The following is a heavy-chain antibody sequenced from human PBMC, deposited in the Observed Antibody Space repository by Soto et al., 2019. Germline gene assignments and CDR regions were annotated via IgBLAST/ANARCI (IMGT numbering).Heavy chain of an antibody. D-gene: IGHD2-15*01. V-gene: IGHV3-23*01. CDR3: AKEPGGYCSGGSCYLVDY. CDR2: ISGSGGST. CDR1: GFTFSSYA. Sequence: GGSLRLSCAASGFTFSSYAMSWVRQAPGKGLEWVSAISGSGGSTYYADSVKGRFTISRDNSKNTLYLQMNSLRAEDTAVYYCAKEPGGYCSGGSCYLVDYWGQGTLVTVSS. J-gene: IGHJ4*02.